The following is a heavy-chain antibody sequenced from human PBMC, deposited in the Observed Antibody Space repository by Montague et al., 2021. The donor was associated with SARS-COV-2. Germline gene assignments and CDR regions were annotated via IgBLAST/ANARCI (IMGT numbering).Heavy chain of an antibody. V-gene: IGHV3-23*01. J-gene: IGHJ6*02. D-gene: IGHD1-26*01. Sequence: SLRLSCAASGFTFSSHAMSWVRQAPGRGLEWVSGIGDSGDSTYYADSVKGRFTISRDNSNNMLYLQMISQRVEDTAAYYCARHFQSGSYGAYYYYGMDVWGQGTTVTVSS. CDR2: IGDSGDST. CDR1: GFTFSSHA. CDR3: ARHFQSGSYGAYYYYGMDV.